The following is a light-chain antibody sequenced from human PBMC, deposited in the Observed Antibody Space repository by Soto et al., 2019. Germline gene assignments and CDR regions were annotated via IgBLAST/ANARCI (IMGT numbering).Light chain of an antibody. CDR2: DAS. Sequence: DIQMTQSPSSLSASVGDRVTITCQASQDISNCLNWYQQKPGKAPKLLIYDASKSETGVPSRFSGSGSATDFTLSISSLQAEDIARYYCQQCDQLPLTFGGGT. J-gene: IGKJ4*01. CDR1: QDISNC. CDR3: QQCDQLPLT. V-gene: IGKV1-33*01.